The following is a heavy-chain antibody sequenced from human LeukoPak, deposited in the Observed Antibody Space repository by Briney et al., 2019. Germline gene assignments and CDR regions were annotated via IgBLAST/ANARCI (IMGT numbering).Heavy chain of an antibody. V-gene: IGHV3-33*01. Sequence: GGSLRLSCAASGFTFSRYGMHWVRQAPGKGLEWVAVIWYDGSDKYYADSVKGRFTISRDNSKNTLYLQMNSLRAEDTAVYYCARAKGVVPAATPFDYWGQGTLVTVSS. J-gene: IGHJ4*02. CDR1: GFTFSRYG. CDR3: ARAKGVVPAATPFDY. CDR2: IWYDGSDK. D-gene: IGHD2-2*01.